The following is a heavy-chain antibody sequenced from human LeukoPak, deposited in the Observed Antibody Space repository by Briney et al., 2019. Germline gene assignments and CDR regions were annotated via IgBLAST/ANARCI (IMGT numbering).Heavy chain of an antibody. Sequence: PSETLSLTCTVSGVSITSYYWSWIRQSPARGLEWIGYIYYSGSTYYNPSLKSRVTISVDTSKNQFSLKLSSVTAADTAVYYCARVGYYYGSGSFGYFDYWGQGTLVTVSS. CDR1: GVSITSYY. V-gene: IGHV4-59*08. CDR3: ARVGYYYGSGSFGYFDY. CDR2: IYYSGST. J-gene: IGHJ4*02. D-gene: IGHD3-10*01.